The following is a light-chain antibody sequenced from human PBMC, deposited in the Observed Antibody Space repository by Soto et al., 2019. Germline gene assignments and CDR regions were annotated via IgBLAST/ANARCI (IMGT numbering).Light chain of an antibody. CDR1: SNDIGAFNY. CDR3: RSYTTSNTWV. V-gene: IGLV2-14*01. Sequence: QSALTQPASVSGSPGQSITISCNGSSNDIGAFNYVSWYRQPPGEAPKVLIRGVSYRPSGVSIRFSGSKSDNTASLSISGLQAEDEAHYYCRSYTTSNTWVFGGGTQLTVL. CDR2: GVS. J-gene: IGLJ3*02.